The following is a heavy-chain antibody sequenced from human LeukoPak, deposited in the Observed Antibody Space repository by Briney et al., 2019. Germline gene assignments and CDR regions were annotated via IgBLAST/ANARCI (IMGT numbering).Heavy chain of an antibody. CDR2: IKQDGSEK. CDR3: ARRGSSWYSGFDY. Sequence: PGGSLRLSCAASGFTFSSYWMSWVRQAPGKGLEWVANIKQDGSEKYYVDSVKGRFTISRDNAKNSLYLQMNSLRAEDTAVYYCARRGSSWYSGFDYWGQGTLVTVSS. D-gene: IGHD6-13*01. J-gene: IGHJ4*02. CDR1: GFTFSSYW. V-gene: IGHV3-7*01.